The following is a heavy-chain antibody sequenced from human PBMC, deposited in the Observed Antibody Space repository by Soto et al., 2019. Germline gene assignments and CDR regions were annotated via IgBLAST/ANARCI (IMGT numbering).Heavy chain of an antibody. Sequence: QVQLVQSGAEVKKPGASVKVSCKASGYSFSDYDINWVRQATGQGPEWMGWMNPNSGNTGYAQKFQGRVTLTRNTSITPAYMELSSLGSEDTAVYYGARDNRYNWNDEGWFDPWGQGTLVTVSS. J-gene: IGHJ5*02. CDR3: ARDNRYNWNDEGWFDP. CDR2: MNPNSGNT. CDR1: GYSFSDYD. V-gene: IGHV1-8*01. D-gene: IGHD1-20*01.